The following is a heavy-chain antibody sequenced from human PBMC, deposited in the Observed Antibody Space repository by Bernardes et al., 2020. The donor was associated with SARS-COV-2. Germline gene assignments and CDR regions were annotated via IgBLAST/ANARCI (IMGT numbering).Heavy chain of an antibody. CDR3: AKFLAGSSPHRTGAVTYFDY. V-gene: IGHV3-23*01. CDR1: GFTFSSYA. Sequence: GGSLRLSCAASGFTFSSYAMSWVRQAPGKGPEWVSSISGSVGTTFYADSVKGRFTISRDNSKNTVFLQMSSLRAEDTAVYYCAKFLAGSSPHRTGAVTYFDYWGQGNLVTVSS. J-gene: IGHJ4*02. CDR2: ISGSVGTT. D-gene: IGHD3-3*01.